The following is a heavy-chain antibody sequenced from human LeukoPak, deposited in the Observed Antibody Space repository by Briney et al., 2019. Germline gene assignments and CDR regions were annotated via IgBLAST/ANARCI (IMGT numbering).Heavy chain of an antibody. D-gene: IGHD5-24*01. CDR2: INPDGSQK. J-gene: IGHJ4*02. CDR3: AKLLGTATTYDS. Sequence: GGSLTLSCEASGFTFSGNWMSWVRQALGKGLEWVASINPDGSQKLYVDSVKGRFTISRDNTKSSLYLQMNSLGAEDTAMYYCAKLLGTATTYDSWGQGTRVTVSS. CDR1: GFTFSGNW. V-gene: IGHV3-7*01.